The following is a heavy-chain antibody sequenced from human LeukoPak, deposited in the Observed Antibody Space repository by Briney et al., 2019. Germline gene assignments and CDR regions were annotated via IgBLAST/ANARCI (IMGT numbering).Heavy chain of an antibody. Sequence: KSSETLSLTCTVSGGSISSYYWSWIRQPAGKGLEWIGRIYTSGSTNYNPSLKSRVTMSVDTSKNQFSLKLSSVTAADTAVYYCARVKLAVTTTNFDYWGQGTLVTVSS. V-gene: IGHV4-4*07. D-gene: IGHD4-17*01. J-gene: IGHJ4*02. CDR1: GGSISSYY. CDR2: IYTSGST. CDR3: ARVKLAVTTTNFDY.